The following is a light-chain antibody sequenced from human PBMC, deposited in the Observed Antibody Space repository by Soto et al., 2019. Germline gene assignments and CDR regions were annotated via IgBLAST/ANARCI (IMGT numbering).Light chain of an antibody. Sequence: QSVLTQSASVSGSPGQSITISCTGTRSDVGVYNYVSWYQQHPGKAPKLMIYDVSNRPSGVSNRFSGSKSGNTASLTISGLQAEDEADYYCSSYTSSSTVIFGGGTKVTVL. J-gene: IGLJ2*01. CDR2: DVS. V-gene: IGLV2-14*01. CDR3: SSYTSSSTVI. CDR1: RSDVGVYNY.